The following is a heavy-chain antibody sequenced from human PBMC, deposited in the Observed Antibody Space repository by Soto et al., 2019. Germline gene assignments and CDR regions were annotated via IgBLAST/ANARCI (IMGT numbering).Heavy chain of an antibody. J-gene: IGHJ4*02. CDR1: GDSISSGHW. CDR3: AGHRISGSTIY. Sequence: QVQLQESGPGLLEPSGTLSLTCAVSGDSISSGHWWSWVRQPPGKGLEWIGEISDSGNTNYSPSLKGRITVSLDKSQNQFSLTLTSVTAADTAFYYCAGHRISGSTIYWGQGTLVTVST. V-gene: IGHV4-4*02. CDR2: ISDSGNT. D-gene: IGHD2-21*01.